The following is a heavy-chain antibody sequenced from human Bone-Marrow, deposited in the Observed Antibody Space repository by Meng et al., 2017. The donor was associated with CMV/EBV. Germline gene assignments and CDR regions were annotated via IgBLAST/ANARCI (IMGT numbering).Heavy chain of an antibody. Sequence: ETLSLTCTVSGGSVSSGSYYWSWIRQPPGKGLEWVSVIYSGGSTYYADSVKGRFTISRDNSKNTLYLQMNSLRAEDTAVYYCARADYGSGYYWGQGTLVTVSS. CDR1: GGSVSSGSYY. CDR3: ARADYGSGYY. D-gene: IGHD3-10*01. CDR2: IYSGGST. J-gene: IGHJ4*02. V-gene: IGHV3-66*02.